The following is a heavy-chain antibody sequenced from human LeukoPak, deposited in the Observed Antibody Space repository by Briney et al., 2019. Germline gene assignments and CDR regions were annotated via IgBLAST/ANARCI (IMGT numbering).Heavy chain of an antibody. V-gene: IGHV1-18*01. D-gene: IGHD3-22*01. CDR3: ARAKYDSSGYYWFDP. CDR1: GYTFTSYG. Sequence: GASVKVSCKASGYTFTSYGISSVRQAPGQGLEWMGWISAYNGYTKYAEKLQGRVTMTTDTSTSTAYMELRSLRSDDTAVYYCARAKYDSSGYYWFDPWGQGTLVTVSS. CDR2: ISAYNGYT. J-gene: IGHJ5*02.